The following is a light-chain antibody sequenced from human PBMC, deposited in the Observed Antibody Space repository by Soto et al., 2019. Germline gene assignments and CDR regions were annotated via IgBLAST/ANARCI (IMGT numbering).Light chain of an antibody. Sequence: EIVMTQSPATLSVSPGERATLSCRASQGVSSNLAWYQQKPGQAPRLLIYAASTRATGVPARFSGSGSETEFTLTISSLQSEDFAVYYCLQQGTFGQGTKVEIK. V-gene: IGKV3-15*01. CDR3: LQQGT. J-gene: IGKJ1*01. CDR1: QGVSSN. CDR2: AAS.